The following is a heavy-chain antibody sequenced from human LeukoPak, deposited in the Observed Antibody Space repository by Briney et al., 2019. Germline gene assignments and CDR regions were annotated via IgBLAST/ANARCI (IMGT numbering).Heavy chain of an antibody. CDR2: MSGSGSRT. Sequence: QPGGSLRLSCAASGFTFDTYAMSWFRQAPGKGLEWVSTMSGSGSRTYYADSVKGRFTISRDNSKNTLYLQMNSLRAEDTAIYYCAKWVAVAADTRDYFDYWGQGTLVTVSS. V-gene: IGHV3-23*01. CDR3: AKWVAVAADTRDYFDY. D-gene: IGHD6-19*01. J-gene: IGHJ4*02. CDR1: GFTFDTYA.